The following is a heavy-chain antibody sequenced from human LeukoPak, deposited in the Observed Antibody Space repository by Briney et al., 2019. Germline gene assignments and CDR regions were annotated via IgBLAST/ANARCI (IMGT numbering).Heavy chain of an antibody. CDR2: IYYSGST. CDR1: GGSISSYY. D-gene: IGHD5-18*01. V-gene: IGHV4-59*01. Sequence: SETLSLTCTVSGGSISSYYWSWIRQPPGKGLEWIGYIYYSGSTNYNPSLKSRVTISVDTSKNQFSLKLSSVTAADTAVYYCARDTAMRLYYYGMDVWGKGTTVTVSS. J-gene: IGHJ6*04. CDR3: ARDTAMRLYYYGMDV.